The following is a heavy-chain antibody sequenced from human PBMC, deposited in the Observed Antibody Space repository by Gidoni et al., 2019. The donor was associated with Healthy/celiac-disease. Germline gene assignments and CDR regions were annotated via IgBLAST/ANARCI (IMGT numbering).Heavy chain of an antibody. CDR1: GGSISSGSYY. D-gene: IGHD3-3*01. J-gene: IGHJ4*02. CDR3: AREGVEYFDY. V-gene: IGHV4-61*02. Sequence: QVQLQESGPGLVKPSQTLSLTCTVPGGSISSGSYYWSWIRQPAGKGLEWIGRIYTSGSTNYNPSLKSRVTISVDTSKNQFSLKLSSVTAADTAVYYCAREGVEYFDYWGQGTLVTVSS. CDR2: IYTSGST.